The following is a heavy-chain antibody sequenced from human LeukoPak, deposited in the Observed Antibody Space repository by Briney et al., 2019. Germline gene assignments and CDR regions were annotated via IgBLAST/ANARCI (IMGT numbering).Heavy chain of an antibody. V-gene: IGHV1-2*04. Sequence: ASVKVSCKASGYTFTGYYMHWVRQAPGQGLEWMGWINPNSGGTNYAQKFQGWVTMTRDTSISTAYMELSRLRSDDTAVYYCARGTRYCSSTSCYYNWFDPWGQGILVTVSS. CDR3: ARGTRYCSSTSCYYNWFDP. D-gene: IGHD2-2*01. CDR2: INPNSGGT. CDR1: GYTFTGYY. J-gene: IGHJ5*02.